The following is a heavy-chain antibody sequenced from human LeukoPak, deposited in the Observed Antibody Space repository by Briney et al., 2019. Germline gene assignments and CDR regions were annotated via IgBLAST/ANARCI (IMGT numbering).Heavy chain of an antibody. D-gene: IGHD3-10*01. CDR3: ARDLITTVRGVPFDY. J-gene: IGHJ4*02. CDR1: GYTFTSYG. CDR2: ISAYNGNT. V-gene: IGHV1-18*01. Sequence: ASVKVSCKASGYTFTSYGISWVRQAPGQGLEWMGWISAYNGNTNYAQKLQGRVTMTTDTSTSTAYMELRSLRSDDTAVYYCARDLITTVRGVPFDYWGQGTLVTVSS.